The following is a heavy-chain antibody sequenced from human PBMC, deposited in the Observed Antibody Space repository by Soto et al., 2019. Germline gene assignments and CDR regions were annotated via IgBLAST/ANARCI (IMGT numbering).Heavy chain of an antibody. CDR2: ISAYNGNT. J-gene: IGHJ5*02. Sequence: ASVKVSCKASGGTFSSYTISWVRQAPGQGLEWMGWISAYNGNTNYAQKLQGRVTMTTDTSTSTAYMELRSLRSDDTAVYYCARDSYSSSWYDWFDPWGQGTLVTVSS. CDR1: GGTFSSYT. V-gene: IGHV1-18*01. CDR3: ARDSYSSSWYDWFDP. D-gene: IGHD6-13*01.